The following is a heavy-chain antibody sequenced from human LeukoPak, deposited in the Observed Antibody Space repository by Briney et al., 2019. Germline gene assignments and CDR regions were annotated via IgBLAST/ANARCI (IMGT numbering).Heavy chain of an antibody. CDR1: GGSISSYF. CDR3: ARVYYSNSYDYWYFDL. CDR2: ISTSGST. D-gene: IGHD6-13*01. Sequence: SETLSLTCTVSGGSISSYFWTWIRQPAGKGLEWIGRISTSGSTNYNPSLKSRVTMSVDTSKNQFSLKLSSVTAADTAVYYCARVYYSNSYDYWYFDLWGRGTLVTVSS. J-gene: IGHJ2*01. V-gene: IGHV4-4*07.